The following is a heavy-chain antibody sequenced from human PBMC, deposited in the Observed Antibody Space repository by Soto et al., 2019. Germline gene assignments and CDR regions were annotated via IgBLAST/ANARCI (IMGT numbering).Heavy chain of an antibody. V-gene: IGHV4-34*01. D-gene: IGHD1-26*01. CDR2: INHSGST. CDR1: GGSFSGYY. CDR3: ARFGRQTPMGAPHRRPLDY. Sequence: SETLSLTCAVYGGSFSGYYWSWIRQPPGKGLEWIGEINHSGSTNYNPSLKSRVTISVDTSKNQFSLKLSSVTAADTAVYYCARFGRQTPMGAPHRRPLDYWGQGTLVTVSS. J-gene: IGHJ4*02.